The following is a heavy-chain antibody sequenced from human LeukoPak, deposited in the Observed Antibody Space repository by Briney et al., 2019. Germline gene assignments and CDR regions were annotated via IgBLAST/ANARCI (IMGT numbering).Heavy chain of an antibody. CDR2: IYPKSGGT. V-gene: IGHV1-2*02. Sequence: GASVKVSCKTSGYTFSDYYMHWVRQAPGQGLEWMGWIYPKSGGTGYARSFKGRLTMTRDTSISTVYMELSSLRSEDTAMFFCARGRLASPATPFDRWGQGTLVTVSS. D-gene: IGHD2-15*01. CDR1: GYTFSDYY. J-gene: IGHJ4*02. CDR3: ARGRLASPATPFDR.